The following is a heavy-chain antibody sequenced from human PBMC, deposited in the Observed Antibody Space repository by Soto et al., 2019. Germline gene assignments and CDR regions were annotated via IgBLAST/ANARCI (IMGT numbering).Heavy chain of an antibody. J-gene: IGHJ4*02. CDR3: AKEDHYYATVLDY. D-gene: IGHD3-10*01. V-gene: IGHV3-30*18. CDR1: GFTFSSYG. Sequence: PGGSLRLSCAASGFTFSSYGMHWVRQAPGKGLEWVAVISYDGSNKYYADSVKGRFTISRDNSKNTLYLQMNSLRAEDTAVYYCAKEDHYYATVLDYWGQGTLVTVSS. CDR2: ISYDGSNK.